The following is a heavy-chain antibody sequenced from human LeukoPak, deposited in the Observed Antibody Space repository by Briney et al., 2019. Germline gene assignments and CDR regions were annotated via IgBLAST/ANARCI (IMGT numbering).Heavy chain of an antibody. CDR1: GYTFTGYY. Sequence: GASVKVSCKASGYTFTGYYMHWVQQAPGQGLEWMGWINPNSGGTNYAQKFQGRVTMTRDTSISTAYMELSRLRSDDTAVYYCAREDYDSSGYYYWCYWGQGTLLTVSS. J-gene: IGHJ4*02. D-gene: IGHD3-22*01. CDR2: INPNSGGT. V-gene: IGHV1-2*02. CDR3: AREDYDSSGYYYWCY.